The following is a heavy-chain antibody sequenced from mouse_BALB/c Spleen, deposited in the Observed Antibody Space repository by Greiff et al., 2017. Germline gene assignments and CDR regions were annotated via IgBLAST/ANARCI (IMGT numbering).Heavy chain of an antibody. V-gene: IGHV5-17*02. J-gene: IGHJ3*01. D-gene: IGHD2-4*01. CDR2: ISSGSSTI. CDR3: AREGDYDYDGFAY. CDR1: GFTFSSFG. Sequence: DVQLVESGGGLVQPGGSRKLSCAASGFTFSSFGMHWVRQAPEKGLEWVAYISSGSSTIYYADTVKGRFTISRDNPKNTLFLQMTSLRSEDTAMYYCAREGDYDYDGFAYWGQGTLVTVSA.